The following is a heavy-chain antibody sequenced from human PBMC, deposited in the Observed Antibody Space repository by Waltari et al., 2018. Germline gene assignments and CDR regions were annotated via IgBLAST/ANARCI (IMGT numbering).Heavy chain of an antibody. Sequence: EVQLVESGGGLVQPGGSLRLPCSASGFTFSSSWMSWVRQAPGKGLEWVANIKQDGSEKYYVDSVKGRFTISRDNAKNSLYLQMNSLRAEDTAVYYCARDFDNDAFDIWGQGTMVTVSS. D-gene: IGHD3-9*01. CDR3: ARDFDNDAFDI. CDR1: GFTFSSSW. J-gene: IGHJ3*02. CDR2: IKQDGSEK. V-gene: IGHV3-7*01.